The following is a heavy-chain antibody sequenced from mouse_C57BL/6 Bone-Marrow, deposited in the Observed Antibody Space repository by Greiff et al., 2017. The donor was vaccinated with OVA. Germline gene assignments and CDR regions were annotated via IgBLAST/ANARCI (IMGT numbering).Heavy chain of an antibody. D-gene: IGHD1-1*01. CDR1: GYTFTSYW. V-gene: IGHV1-64*01. CDR2: IHPNSGST. Sequence: QVQLQQPGAELVKPGASVKLSCKASGYTFTSYWMHWVKQRPGQGLEWIGMIHPNSGSTNYNEKFKSKATLTVDKSSSTAYMQLSSLTSEDSAVYYCARSGFYYYGSSLDYWGQGTTLTVSS. J-gene: IGHJ2*01. CDR3: ARSGFYYYGSSLDY.